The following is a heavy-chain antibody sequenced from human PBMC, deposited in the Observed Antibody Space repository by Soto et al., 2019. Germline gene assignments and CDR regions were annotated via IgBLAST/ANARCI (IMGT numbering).Heavy chain of an antibody. J-gene: IGHJ4*02. CDR3: AKIFLREDYYDSSGYYYFDY. V-gene: IGHV3-23*01. D-gene: IGHD3-22*01. Sequence: PGGSLRLSCAASGFTFSSYAMSWVRQAPGKGLEWVSAISGSGGSTYYADSVKGRFTISRDNSKNTLYLQMNSLRAEDTAVYYCAKIFLREDYYDSSGYYYFDYWGQGTLVTVSS. CDR2: ISGSGGST. CDR1: GFTFSSYA.